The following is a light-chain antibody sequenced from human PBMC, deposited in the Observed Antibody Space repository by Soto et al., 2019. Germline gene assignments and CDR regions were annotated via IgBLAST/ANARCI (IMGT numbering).Light chain of an antibody. V-gene: IGKV3-15*01. CDR1: QSVSTN. J-gene: IGKJ2*01. Sequence: EMVMTQSPATLSVSPGERATLSCRASQSVSTNLAWYQQKPGQAPRLLIYGASTRATGVPDRFSGSGSGTESTLTISGLQSEDFAVYYCQQYDKWPPYTFGQGTKLEIK. CDR2: GAS. CDR3: QQYDKWPPYT.